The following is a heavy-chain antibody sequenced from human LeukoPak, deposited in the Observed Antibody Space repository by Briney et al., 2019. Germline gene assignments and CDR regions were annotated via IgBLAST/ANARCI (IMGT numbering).Heavy chain of an antibody. CDR1: GGSFSGYY. CDR2: INHSGST. V-gene: IGHV4-34*01. Sequence: SETLSLTCAVYGGSFSGYYWSWIRQPPGKGLEWIGEINHSGSTNYNPSLKSRVTISVDTSKNQFSLKLSSVTAADTAVYYCVRIHPPYCSSTSCYFGGNWFDPWGQGTLVTVSS. CDR3: VRIHPPYCSSTSCYFGGNWFDP. J-gene: IGHJ5*02. D-gene: IGHD2-2*01.